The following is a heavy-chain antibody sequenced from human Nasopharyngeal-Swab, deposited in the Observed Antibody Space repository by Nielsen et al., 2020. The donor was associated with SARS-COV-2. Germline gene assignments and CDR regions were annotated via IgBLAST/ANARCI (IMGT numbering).Heavy chain of an antibody. V-gene: IGHV4-39*01. Sequence: SETLSLTCTVSGDSISSNSYYWGWIRQSPGKGLEWIGSFSCSGTTYFNPSLKSRVTISVDTSKNQFSVKLSSVTAADTAVYYCASYYYDSSDYSYWFDPWGQGTLVTVSS. D-gene: IGHD3-22*01. CDR1: GDSISSNSYY. CDR3: ASYYYDSSDYSYWFDP. CDR2: FSCSGTT. J-gene: IGHJ5*02.